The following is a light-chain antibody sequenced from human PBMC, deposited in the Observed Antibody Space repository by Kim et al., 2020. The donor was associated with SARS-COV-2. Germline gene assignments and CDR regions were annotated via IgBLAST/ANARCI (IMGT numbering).Light chain of an antibody. V-gene: IGKV3-20*01. CDR1: QSVNNNY. J-gene: IGKJ2*01. Sequence: EVVLTQSPGTLSLSPGERATLSCRASQSVNNNYLAWYQQKPGQAPRLLIYGISKRATGIPDRFSGSGSGTDFTLTISRLEPEDFVVYYCQYYDRSLSTFGQGTKLEI. CDR2: GIS. CDR3: QYYDRSLST.